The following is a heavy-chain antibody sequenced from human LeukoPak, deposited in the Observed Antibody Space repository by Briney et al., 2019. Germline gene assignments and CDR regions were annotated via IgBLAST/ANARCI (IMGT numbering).Heavy chain of an antibody. CDR3: ASLSDFKLAFDI. J-gene: IGHJ3*02. Sequence: GASVKVSFKASGGTFSSYAISWVRQAPGQGLEWMGRIIPIFGTANYAQKFQGRVTITTDESTSTAYMELSSLRSEDTAVYYCASLSDFKLAFDIWGQGTMVTVSS. CDR2: IIPIFGTA. CDR1: GGTFSSYA. D-gene: IGHD3-3*01. V-gene: IGHV1-69*05.